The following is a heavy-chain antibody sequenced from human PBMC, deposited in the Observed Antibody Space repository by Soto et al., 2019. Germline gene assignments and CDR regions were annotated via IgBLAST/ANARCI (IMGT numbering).Heavy chain of an antibody. CDR1: GGSISNYY. Sequence: NPSETLSLTCTVSGGSISNYYWSWIRQPAGKGLEWIGRIYTGGSTNYNPSLKSRVTMSTDTSKNQFSLRLTSVTAADTAVYYCARASVGPPGGGSWIMPFDYWGQGALVTVSS. J-gene: IGHJ4*02. V-gene: IGHV4-4*07. D-gene: IGHD2-15*01. CDR2: IYTGGST. CDR3: ARASVGPPGGGSWIMPFDY.